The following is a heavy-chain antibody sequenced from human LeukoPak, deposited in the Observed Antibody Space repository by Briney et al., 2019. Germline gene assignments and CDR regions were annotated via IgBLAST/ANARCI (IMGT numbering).Heavy chain of an antibody. CDR1: GYTFSNYT. V-gene: IGHV1-3*01. D-gene: IGHD3-10*01. CDR2: INAANGNT. J-gene: IGHJ5*02. Sequence: GASVKVSCKASGYTFSNYTMHWVRQAPGQRLEWMGWINAANGNTKYSRKFQDRVTIARDTSASTAYRELSSLTSEDTAVYYCARNRLPWFGEYVSWGQGTLVTVSS. CDR3: ARNRLPWFGEYVS.